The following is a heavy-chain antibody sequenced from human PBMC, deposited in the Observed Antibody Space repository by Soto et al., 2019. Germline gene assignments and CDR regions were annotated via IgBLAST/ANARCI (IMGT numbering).Heavy chain of an antibody. Sequence: LSLTCTVSGGTISRYYWSWIRQPPGKGLEWIGYMYNTGSTVYNPSFKSRVTISVDTSKNQFSLKLNSVTAADTAVYYCARDLWGYCGTDCYPLDVWGQGNTVTVSS. CDR3: ARDLWGYCGTDCYPLDV. D-gene: IGHD2-21*02. CDR2: MYNTGST. J-gene: IGHJ6*02. CDR1: GGTISRYY. V-gene: IGHV4-59*01.